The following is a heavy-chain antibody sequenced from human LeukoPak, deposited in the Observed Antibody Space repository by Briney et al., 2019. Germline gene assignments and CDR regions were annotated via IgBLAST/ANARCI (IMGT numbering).Heavy chain of an antibody. Sequence: SETLSLTCTVSGGSISSSNYYWGWIRQPPGEGLQWIGNIYYTGSTYYNPSLKSRVTISVDTSKNQFSLKLSSVTAADAGVFYCARVNYGDLDYWGQGTLVTVSS. V-gene: IGHV4-39*01. CDR3: ARVNYGDLDY. J-gene: IGHJ4*02. D-gene: IGHD4-17*01. CDR2: IYYTGST. CDR1: GGSISSSNYY.